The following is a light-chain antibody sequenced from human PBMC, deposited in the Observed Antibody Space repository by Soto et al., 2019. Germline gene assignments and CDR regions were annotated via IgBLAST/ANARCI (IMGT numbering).Light chain of an antibody. V-gene: IGKV3-11*01. J-gene: IGKJ5*01. CDR2: DAS. CDR1: QSISSY. CDR3: QQRSNLPPT. Sequence: EIVLTQSPATLSLSPGERATLSSRASQSISSYLAWYRQIPGQAPRLLIYDASNRATGIPDRFSGGGSGTDFTLTISSLEPEDFAVYYCQQRSNLPPTFGQGTRLEIK.